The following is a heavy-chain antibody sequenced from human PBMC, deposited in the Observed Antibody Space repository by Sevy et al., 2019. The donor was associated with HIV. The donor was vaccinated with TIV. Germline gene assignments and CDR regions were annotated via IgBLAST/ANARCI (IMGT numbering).Heavy chain of an antibody. D-gene: IGHD6-19*01. CDR2: IYYSGLT. CDR1: GGSIRSPDHY. V-gene: IGHV4-30-4*01. Sequence: SETLSLTCTVSGGSIRSPDHYWTWIRQPPGKGLEWIGYIYYSGLTYYNPSLKSRGSMSIDTSKKQFSMHLTSVTAADTAVYYCARNFSPWLRIDYRGQRMLVTVSS. J-gene: IGHJ4*02. CDR3: ARNFSPWLRIDY.